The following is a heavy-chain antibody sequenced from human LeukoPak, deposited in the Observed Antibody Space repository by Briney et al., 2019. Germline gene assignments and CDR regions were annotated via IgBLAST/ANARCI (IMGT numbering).Heavy chain of an antibody. J-gene: IGHJ3*02. D-gene: IGHD6-13*01. CDR2: ISGSGGST. V-gene: IGHV3-23*01. CDR3: AKGRPHRGWASSWAHRKTGAFDI. CDR1: GFTFSSYA. Sequence: GGSLRLSCAASGFTFSSYAMSWVRQAPGKGLEWVSAISGSGGSTYYADSVKGRFTISRDNSKNALYLQMNSLRAEDTAVYYCAKGRPHRGWASSWAHRKTGAFDIWGQGTMVTVSS.